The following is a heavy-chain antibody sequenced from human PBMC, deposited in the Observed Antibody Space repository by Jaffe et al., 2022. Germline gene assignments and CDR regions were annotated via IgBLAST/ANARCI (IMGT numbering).Heavy chain of an antibody. J-gene: IGHJ4*02. CDR3: ARTVDCSGGRCYSTPYYFDY. V-gene: IGHV4-38-2*01. D-gene: IGHD2-15*01. CDR2: IYYSGTT. Sequence: QVQLQESGPGLVKPSETLTLTCVVSGYSISSGYNWGWIRQPPGKGLEYIGSIYYSGTTYYNPSLQSRVTMSVDTSKNQFSLNLRSVTDADTAVYYCARTVDCSGGRCYSTPYYFDYWGLGTRVTVSS. CDR1: GYSISSGYN.